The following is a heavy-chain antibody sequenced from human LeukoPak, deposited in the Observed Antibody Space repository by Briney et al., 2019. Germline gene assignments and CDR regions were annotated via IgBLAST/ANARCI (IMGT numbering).Heavy chain of an antibody. Sequence: GGSLRLSCAASAFTFSSYSMNWVRQAPGKGLEWVSYIASSSNTIHYADPVKGRFTISRDNAKNSLYLQMNSLRAEDTAVYYCAVDGGTYNFDIWGQGTMVTVSS. CDR1: AFTFSSYS. D-gene: IGHD1-1*01. CDR2: IASSSNTI. CDR3: AVDGGTYNFDI. J-gene: IGHJ3*02. V-gene: IGHV3-48*01.